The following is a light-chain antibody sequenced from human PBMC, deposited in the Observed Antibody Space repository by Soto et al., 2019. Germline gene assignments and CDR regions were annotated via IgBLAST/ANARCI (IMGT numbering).Light chain of an antibody. CDR1: QSISSY. CDR2: DAF. CDR3: HQRSKWQLT. J-gene: IGKJ4*01. Sequence: EIVLTQSPATLSLSPGERATLSCRASQSISSYLGWYQQKPCQAPRLLIYDAFNRSASIPARFSGTWSGTHFTLTISSVEPEVFAVDYGHQRSKWQLTCVGGTKVEIK. V-gene: IGKV3-11*01.